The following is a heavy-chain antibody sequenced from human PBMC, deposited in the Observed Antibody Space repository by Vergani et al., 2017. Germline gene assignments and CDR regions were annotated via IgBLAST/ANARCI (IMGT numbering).Heavy chain of an antibody. CDR3: ARQDCSSTSCYIVY. V-gene: IGHV4-39*01. CDR1: GGSISSSSYY. Sequence: QVQLQESGPGLVKPSQTLSLTCTVSGGSISSSSYYWGWIRQPPGKGLEWIGSIYYSGSTYYNPSLKSRVTISVDTSKNQFSLKLSSVTAADTAVYYCARQDCSSTSCYIVYWGQGTLVTVSS. D-gene: IGHD2-2*02. J-gene: IGHJ4*02. CDR2: IYYSGST.